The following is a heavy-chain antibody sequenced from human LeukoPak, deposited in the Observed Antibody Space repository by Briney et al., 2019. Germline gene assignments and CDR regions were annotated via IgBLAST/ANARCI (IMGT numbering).Heavy chain of an antibody. CDR3: ARSYRRGAITMLRGVANRGAFDI. D-gene: IGHD3-10*01. Sequence: GGSLRLSCAASGFTFSSYWVHWVRQVPGKGLEWVAVISFDGSNKYYADSVKGRFTISRDSSKNTLYLQINSLRAGDTAVYYCARSYRRGAITMLRGVANRGAFDIWGQGTMVTVSS. J-gene: IGHJ3*02. V-gene: IGHV3-30*19. CDR1: GFTFSSYW. CDR2: ISFDGSNK.